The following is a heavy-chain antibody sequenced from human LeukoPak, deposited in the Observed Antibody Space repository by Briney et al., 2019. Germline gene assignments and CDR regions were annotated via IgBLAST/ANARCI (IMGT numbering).Heavy chain of an antibody. CDR2: IYIGTT. J-gene: IGHJ4*02. CDR1: GFTVSSNS. CDR3: ARSLLAVYFDF. V-gene: IGHV3-53*01. Sequence: PGGSLRLSCTVSGFTVSSNSMSWVRQAPGKGLEWVSFIYIGTTHYSDSVKGRFTISRDNSKNTLYLQMNSLRAEDTAVYYCARSLLAVYFDFWGPGIPVTVSS. D-gene: IGHD2-15*01.